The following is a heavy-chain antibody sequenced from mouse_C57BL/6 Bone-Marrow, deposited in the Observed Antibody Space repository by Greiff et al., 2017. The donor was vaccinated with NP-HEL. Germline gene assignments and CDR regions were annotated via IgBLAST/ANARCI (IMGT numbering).Heavy chain of an antibody. Sequence: VQLQQSGPELVKPGASVKISCKASGYTFTDYYINWVKQRPGQGLEWIGWIFPGSGSTYYNEKFKGKATLTVDKSSSTAYMLLSSLTSEDSAVYFCARSHYYGSRYFDYWGQGTTLTVSS. V-gene: IGHV1-75*01. CDR3: ARSHYYGSRYFDY. CDR2: IFPGSGST. J-gene: IGHJ2*01. CDR1: GYTFTDYY. D-gene: IGHD1-1*01.